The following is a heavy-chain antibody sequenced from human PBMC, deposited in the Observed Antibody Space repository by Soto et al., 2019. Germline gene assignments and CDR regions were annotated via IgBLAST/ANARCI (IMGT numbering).Heavy chain of an antibody. V-gene: IGHV3-33*01. Sequence: GRSLRLSCAASGFTFSSYGMHWVRQAPGKGLEWVAVIWYDGSNKYYADSVKGRFTISRDNSKNTLYLQMNSLRAEDTAVYYCASGVAEGFYFDYWGQGTLVTVSS. CDR3: ASGVAEGFYFDY. CDR1: GFTFSSYG. J-gene: IGHJ4*02. D-gene: IGHD6-19*01. CDR2: IWYDGSNK.